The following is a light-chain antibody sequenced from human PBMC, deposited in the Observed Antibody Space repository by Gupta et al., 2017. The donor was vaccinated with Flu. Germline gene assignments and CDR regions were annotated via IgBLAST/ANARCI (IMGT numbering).Light chain of an antibody. CDR2: AAS. CDR3: QQLNSFPIT. V-gene: IGKV1-9*01. Sequence: DIQLTQSPSFLSASVGDRVTITCRASQGISSYLAWYQQKPGKAPKLLIYAASTLQGGVPSRFSGSGSGTEFTLTIGSLQPEDFATYYCQQLNSFPITFGQGTRLEIK. J-gene: IGKJ5*01. CDR1: QGISSY.